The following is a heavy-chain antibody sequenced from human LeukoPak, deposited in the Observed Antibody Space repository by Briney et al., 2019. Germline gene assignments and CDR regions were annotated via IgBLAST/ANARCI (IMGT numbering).Heavy chain of an antibody. CDR2: IYYSGST. J-gene: IGHJ6*02. D-gene: IGHD6-13*01. CDR1: GGSISSYY. V-gene: IGHV4-59*01. CDR3: ARMDSSSWDDYYYYYGMDV. Sequence: SETLSLTCTVSGGSISSYYWSWIRQPPGKGLEWIGYIYYSGSTNYNPSLKSRVTISVDTSKNQFSLELSSVTAADTAVYYCARMDSSSWDDYYYYYGMDVWGQGTTVTVSS.